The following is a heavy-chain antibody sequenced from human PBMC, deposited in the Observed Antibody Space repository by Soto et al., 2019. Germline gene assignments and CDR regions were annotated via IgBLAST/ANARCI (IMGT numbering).Heavy chain of an antibody. CDR3: ARSPGYCTDTGCPRDWFDP. D-gene: IGHD2-8*01. CDR2: FIPIFGIA. V-gene: IGHV1-69*02. J-gene: IGHJ5*02. CDR1: GGTFSSYT. Sequence: QVQLVQSGAEVKKPGSSVKVSCKASGGTFSSYTIHWVRQAPGQGLEWMGRFIPIFGIANYAQKFQGRVTIIAVKSTSTAYMELSSLRSEDTAVYYCARSPGYCTDTGCPRDWFDPWGQGTLVTVSS.